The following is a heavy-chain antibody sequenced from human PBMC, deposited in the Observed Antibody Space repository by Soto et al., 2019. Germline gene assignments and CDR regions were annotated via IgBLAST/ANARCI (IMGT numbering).Heavy chain of an antibody. D-gene: IGHD6-25*01. J-gene: IGHJ4*02. CDR2: ISGSGGTT. V-gene: IGHV3-23*01. CDR1: GFTFSSYA. CDR3: AKFFVETGGSSGWPWSFHY. Sequence: EVQLLESGGGLVQPGRSLRLSCAASGFTFSSYAMSWVRQAPGTGLEWVSAISGSGGTTYYADSVKGRFTISRDNSENPLFLPMNGLRAEDTAVYYCAKFFVETGGSSGWPWSFHYWGQGTLVTVSS.